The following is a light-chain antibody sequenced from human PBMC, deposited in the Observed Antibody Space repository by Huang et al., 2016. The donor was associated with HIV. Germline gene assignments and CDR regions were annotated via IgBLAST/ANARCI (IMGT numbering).Light chain of an antibody. V-gene: IGKV2-28*01. CDR3: MQALQAPGT. J-gene: IGKJ2*02. CDR1: QSLLHSNGQNY. Sequence: DIVMTQSPLSLPVTPGEPASISCRSSQSLLHSNGQNYLDWYLQKPGQSPQLLIFLGANRASGVPDRFSGSGSGTDFTLKISRVEAEDVGVYYCMQALQAPGTFGQGTKLEIK. CDR2: LGA.